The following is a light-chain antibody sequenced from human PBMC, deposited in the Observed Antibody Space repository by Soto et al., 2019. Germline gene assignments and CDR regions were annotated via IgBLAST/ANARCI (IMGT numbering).Light chain of an antibody. CDR3: SSYAGSNNLV. CDR1: SSDVGGYNY. V-gene: IGLV2-8*01. J-gene: IGLJ1*01. CDR2: EVT. Sequence: QSALTQPPSASGSPGQSVTISCTGTSSDVGGYNYVSWYQQHPGKAPKLMIYEVTKRPSGVPDRFSASKSDNTASLTVSGLQAEDEADYYCSSYAGSNNLVFGTGTKLTVL.